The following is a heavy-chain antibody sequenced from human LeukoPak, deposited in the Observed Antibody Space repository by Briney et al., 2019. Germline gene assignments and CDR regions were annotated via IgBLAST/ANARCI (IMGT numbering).Heavy chain of an antibody. CDR2: IYSGGST. CDR1: GFTVSSTY. CDR3: ARDSLAADAFDI. J-gene: IGHJ3*02. V-gene: IGHV3-66*01. Sequence: GGSLRLSCAASGFTVSSTYMSWVRQAPGKGLEWVSVIYSGGSTYYADSVKGRFTISRDNSKNTLYLQMNSLRVEDTAVYYCARDSLAADAFDIWGQGTMVTVSS.